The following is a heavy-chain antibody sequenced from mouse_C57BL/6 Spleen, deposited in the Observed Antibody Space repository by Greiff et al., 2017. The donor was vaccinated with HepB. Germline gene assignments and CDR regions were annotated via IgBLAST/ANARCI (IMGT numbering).Heavy chain of an antibody. V-gene: IGHV1-80*01. CDR3: AREGLGRGFFDY. J-gene: IGHJ2*01. D-gene: IGHD4-1*01. Sequence: VQLQQSGAELVKPGASVKISCKASGYAFSSYWVNWVKQRPGKGLEWIGQIYPGDGDTNYNGKFKGKATLTADKSSSTAYMQLSSLTSEDSAVYFCAREGLGRGFFDYWGQGTTLTVSS. CDR1: GYAFSSYW. CDR2: IYPGDGDT.